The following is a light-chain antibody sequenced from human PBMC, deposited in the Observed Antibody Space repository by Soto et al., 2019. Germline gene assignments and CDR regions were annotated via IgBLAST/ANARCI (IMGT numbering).Light chain of an antibody. CDR2: LGS. CDR3: MQALQTPF. CDR1: QSLLHSSGYNY. V-gene: IGKV2-28*01. Sequence: DIVMTQSPLSLPVTPGEPASISCRSSQSLLHSSGYNYLDWYLQKPGQSPQLLIYLGSNRASGVPDRFSGRGSGTDFTLKISRVEAEDVGVYYCMQALQTPFFGPGTKVDIK. J-gene: IGKJ3*01.